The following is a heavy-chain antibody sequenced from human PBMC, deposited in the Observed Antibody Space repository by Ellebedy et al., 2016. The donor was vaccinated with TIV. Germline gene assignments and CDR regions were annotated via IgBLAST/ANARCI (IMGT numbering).Heavy chain of an antibody. V-gene: IGHV1-69*13. Sequence: ASVKVSCXASGGSFSSYTINWVRQAPGQGLEWMGGIIPIFGTTDYAQKFQGRATITADESTNTVSMELSSLRSEDTAVYYCARDGGVVAVDYYYYGMDVWGQGTTVTVSS. D-gene: IGHD5-12*01. J-gene: IGHJ6*02. CDR1: GGSFSSYT. CDR2: IIPIFGTT. CDR3: ARDGGVVAVDYYYYGMDV.